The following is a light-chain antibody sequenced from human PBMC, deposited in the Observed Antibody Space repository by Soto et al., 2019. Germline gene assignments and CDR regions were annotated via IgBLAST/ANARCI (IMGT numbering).Light chain of an antibody. CDR2: AAS. J-gene: IGKJ2*01. CDR1: QSISSY. CDR3: KQSNSTPQNT. V-gene: IGKV1-39*01. Sequence: DIQMTQSPSSLSASVGDRVTITCRASQSISSYLNWYQQKPGKAPKLLIYAASSLQGGVPSRFSGSGSGTDFTLTISSLKPEVFATYYCKQSNSTPQNTLGQGTKREIK.